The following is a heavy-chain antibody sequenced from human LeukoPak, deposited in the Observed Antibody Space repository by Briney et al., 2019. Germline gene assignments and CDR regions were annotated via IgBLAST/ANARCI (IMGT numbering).Heavy chain of an antibody. D-gene: IGHD3-22*01. CDR3: AKDLFTYYDSSGYYSPPFDY. Sequence: PGGSLRLSCAASGFTFSDYYMSWVRQAPGKGLEWISYIRSSSSTIYYADSMKGRLTISRDNAKNSLYLQMNSLRAEDTALYYCAKDLFTYYDSSGYYSPPFDYWGQGTLVTVSS. CDR1: GFTFSDYY. J-gene: IGHJ4*02. V-gene: IGHV3-11*01. CDR2: IRSSSSTI.